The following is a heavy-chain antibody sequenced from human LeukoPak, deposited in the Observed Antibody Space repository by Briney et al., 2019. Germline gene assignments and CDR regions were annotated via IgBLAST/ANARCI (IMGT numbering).Heavy chain of an antibody. CDR2: ISSSDGTK. Sequence: GGSLRLSCAASGFTFSNYEMNWVRQAPGKGLEWVSYISSSDGTKYYANSVKGRFTISRDNAKNSLYLQMNSLRAEDTAVYYCARNSDFWTGYNLHYYYGMDVWGHGTTVTVSS. CDR1: GFTFSNYE. J-gene: IGHJ6*02. CDR3: ARNSDFWTGYNLHYYYGMDV. V-gene: IGHV3-48*03. D-gene: IGHD3/OR15-3a*01.